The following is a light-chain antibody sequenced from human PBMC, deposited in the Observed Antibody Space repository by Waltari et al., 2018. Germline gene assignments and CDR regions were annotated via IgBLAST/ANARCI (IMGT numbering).Light chain of an antibody. Sequence: DIQMTQSPSYVSTFVGDRVTITCRASQPIGYWLAWYQQKPGKAPKLLIYAASSLQSGVPSRFSGSGSGTDFTLTINDLQSEDVATYYCQEADGFLSITFGQGTRLEIK. J-gene: IGKJ5*01. CDR1: QPIGYW. V-gene: IGKV1-12*01. CDR3: QEADGFLSIT. CDR2: AAS.